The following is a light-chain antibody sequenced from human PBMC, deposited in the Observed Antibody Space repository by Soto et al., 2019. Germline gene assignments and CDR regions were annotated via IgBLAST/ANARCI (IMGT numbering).Light chain of an antibody. J-gene: IGKJ5*01. Sequence: IVLTQSPATLSLSPGERATLSCRASQSVSSSYLAWYQQKPGQAPRLLIYASSNRATGIPDRFSGSASGTDFTLTINRLEPEDFAVYYCQLYGISPHFGQGTRLEIK. V-gene: IGKV3-20*01. CDR2: ASS. CDR3: QLYGISPH. CDR1: QSVSSSY.